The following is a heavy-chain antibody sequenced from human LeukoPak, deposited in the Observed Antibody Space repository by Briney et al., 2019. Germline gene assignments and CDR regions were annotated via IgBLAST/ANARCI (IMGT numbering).Heavy chain of an antibody. CDR3: ATLEIGDYYFDY. CDR1: GGSISSRPYY. J-gene: IGHJ4*02. V-gene: IGHV4-39*01. D-gene: IGHD2-21*01. Sequence: SETLSLTCTVSGGSISSRPYYWGWVRQPPGKGLEWIGSISYSGSIHYNPSLKSRITISVDTSKNHFSLRLSSVTAADTAVYYCATLEIGDYYFDYWGQGTLVTVSS. CDR2: ISYSGSI.